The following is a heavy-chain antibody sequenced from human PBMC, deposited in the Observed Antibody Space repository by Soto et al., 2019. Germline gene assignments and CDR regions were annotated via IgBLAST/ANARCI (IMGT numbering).Heavy chain of an antibody. D-gene: IGHD2-2*01. V-gene: IGHV3-30-3*01. Sequence: PGGSLRLSCAASGFTFSSYAMRWVRQAPGKGLEWVAVISYDGSNKYYADSVKGRFTISRDNSKNTLYVQMNSLRAEDTAVYYCARGPSSLTRFDYWGQGTLVTVSS. CDR2: ISYDGSNK. J-gene: IGHJ4*02. CDR3: ARGPSSLTRFDY. CDR1: GFTFSSYA.